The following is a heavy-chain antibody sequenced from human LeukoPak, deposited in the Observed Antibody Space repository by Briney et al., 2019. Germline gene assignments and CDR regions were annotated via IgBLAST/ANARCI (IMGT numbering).Heavy chain of an antibody. CDR1: GFTFSSYW. J-gene: IGHJ6*02. D-gene: IGHD6-13*01. V-gene: IGHV3-7*04. CDR2: IREDGTQN. CDR3: ARLRPYSSTWYAYYGMDV. Sequence: GGSLRLSCVASGFTFSSYWMSWVRQAQGRGMEWVANIREDGTQNYYVDSVKGRFTISRDNSNNSLYLQMNSLRSDETAVYYCARLRPYSSTWYAYYGMDVWGQGTTVTVSS.